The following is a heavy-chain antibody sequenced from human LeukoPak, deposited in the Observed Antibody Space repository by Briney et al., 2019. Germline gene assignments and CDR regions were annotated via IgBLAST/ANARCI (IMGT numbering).Heavy chain of an antibody. J-gene: IGHJ3*02. CDR3: ARHNDYGDYVRAFDI. CDR1: GYSISRGYY. Sequence: PSETLSLTCAVSGYSISRGYYWGWIRQPPGRGLEWIGSVSHSGTTYYNPSLKSRVTISVDTSKNQFSLKLSSVTAADTAVYYCARHNDYGDYVRAFDIWGQGTMVTVSS. D-gene: IGHD4-17*01. V-gene: IGHV4-38-2*01. CDR2: VSHSGTT.